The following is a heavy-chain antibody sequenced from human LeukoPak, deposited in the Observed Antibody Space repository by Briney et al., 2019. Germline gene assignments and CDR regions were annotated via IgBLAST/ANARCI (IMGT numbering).Heavy chain of an antibody. CDR3: AHSGGKFDY. J-gene: IGHJ4*02. CDR2: IYWDDDK. V-gene: IGHV2-5*08. CDR1: GGSISSGGYY. D-gene: IGHD3-16*01. Sequence: TLSLTCTVSGGSISSGGYYWSWIRQPPGKALEWLALIYWDDDKRYSPSLKSRLTITKDTSKNQVVLTMTNMDPVDTATYYCAHSGGKFDYWGQGTLVTVSS.